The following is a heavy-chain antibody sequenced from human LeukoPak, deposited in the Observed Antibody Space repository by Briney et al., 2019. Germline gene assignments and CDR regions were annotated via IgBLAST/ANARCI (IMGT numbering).Heavy chain of an antibody. CDR1: GFTLSSYA. D-gene: IGHD2-15*01. CDR3: AKAPVTTCRGAFCYPLDY. V-gene: IGHV3-23*01. CDR2: ISDTGNT. Sequence: GGSLRLSCAASGFTLSSYAMSWVRQAPGKGLEWVSAISDTGNTYHADSGKGLFTISSHASKNTLFLQMNRLRPEDAAVYYCAKAPVTTCRGAFCYPLDYWGLGTLVTVSS. J-gene: IGHJ4*02.